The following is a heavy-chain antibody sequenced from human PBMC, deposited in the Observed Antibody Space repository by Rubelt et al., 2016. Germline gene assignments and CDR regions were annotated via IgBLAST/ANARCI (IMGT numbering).Heavy chain of an antibody. CDR2: IRSKAYGGTT. CDR3: TRAGGTSGSYYQYFQH. V-gene: IGHV3-49*04. Sequence: EVQLVESGGGLVQPGRSLRLSCTASGFTFGDYAMSWVRQAPGKGLEWVGFIRSKAYGGTTEYAASVKGRFTISRDDSKSIAYLQMNSLKTEDTAVYYCTRAGGTSGSYYQYFQHWGQGTLVTVSS. D-gene: IGHD1-26*01. CDR1: GFTFGDYA. J-gene: IGHJ1*01.